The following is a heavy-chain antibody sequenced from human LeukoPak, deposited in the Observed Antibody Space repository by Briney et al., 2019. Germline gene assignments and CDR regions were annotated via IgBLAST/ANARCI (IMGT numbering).Heavy chain of an antibody. J-gene: IGHJ1*01. CDR3: VKDRYHHPEHFQS. CDR2: ISCSGDGT. V-gene: IGHV3-23*01. CDR1: GFTFNTYA. D-gene: IGHD3-9*01. Sequence: GGSLRLSCAASGFTFNTYAMTWVRQAPGKGLEWVSGISCSGDGTYYADSVKGRFTISRDNSKNTLYLQMNNLRVEDTAVYHCVKDRYHHPEHFQSWGQGTLVTVSS.